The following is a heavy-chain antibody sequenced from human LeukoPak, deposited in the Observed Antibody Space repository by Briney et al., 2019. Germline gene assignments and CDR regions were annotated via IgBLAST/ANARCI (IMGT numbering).Heavy chain of an antibody. D-gene: IGHD6-19*01. CDR3: ARCAMYSSGWYYQVPGWFDP. J-gene: IGHJ5*02. Sequence: GGSLRLSCAASGFTFSSYWMSWVRQAPGKGLEWVANTKQDGSEKYYVDSVKGRFTISRDNAKNSLYLQMNSLRAEDTAVYYCARCAMYSSGWYYQVPGWFDPWGQGTLVTVSS. CDR1: GFTFSSYW. CDR2: TKQDGSEK. V-gene: IGHV3-7*01.